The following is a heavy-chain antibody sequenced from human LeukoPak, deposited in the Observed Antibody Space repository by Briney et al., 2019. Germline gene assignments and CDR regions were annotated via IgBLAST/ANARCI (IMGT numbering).Heavy chain of an antibody. J-gene: IGHJ4*02. CDR3: ARDAVSTVTARGIDY. V-gene: IGHV1-18*01. CDR1: GYTFTSYG. CDR2: ISAYSGNT. Sequence: GASVKVSCKASGYTFTSYGISWVRQAPGQRLEWMAWISAYSGNTEYAENIQGRVTMTTDTSTSTTYMELRSLRSDDTAVYYCARDAVSTVTARGIDYWGQGTLVTVSS. D-gene: IGHD2-21*02.